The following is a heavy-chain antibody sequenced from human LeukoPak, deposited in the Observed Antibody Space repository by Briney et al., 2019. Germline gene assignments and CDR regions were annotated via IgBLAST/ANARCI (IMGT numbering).Heavy chain of an antibody. CDR1: GFTFSTSS. J-gene: IGHJ4*02. D-gene: IGHD6-19*01. CDR2: ISSSRSYI. V-gene: IGHV3-21*04. CDR3: AKGVAVASPYYFDY. Sequence: GGSLRLSCAASGFTFSTSSLNWVRQAPGKGLEWVSSISSSRSYIYYADSVKGRFTISRDNAKNSLYLQMNSLRAEDTAVYYCAKGVAVASPYYFDYWGQGTLVTVSS.